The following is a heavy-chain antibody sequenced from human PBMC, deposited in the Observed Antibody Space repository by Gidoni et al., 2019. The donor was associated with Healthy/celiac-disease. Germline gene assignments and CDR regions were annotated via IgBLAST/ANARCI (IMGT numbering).Heavy chain of an antibody. CDR2: ISSSSSYI. Sequence: EVQLVESGGGLVKPGGSLRLSCAASGFTFSSYSMNWVRQAPGKGLEWVSSISSSSSYIYYADSVKGRFTISRDNAKNSLYLQMNCLRAEDTAVYYCAREGREGFLEWLYDYWGQGTLVTVSS. CDR1: GFTFSSYS. V-gene: IGHV3-21*01. D-gene: IGHD3-3*01. CDR3: AREGREGFLEWLYDY. J-gene: IGHJ4*02.